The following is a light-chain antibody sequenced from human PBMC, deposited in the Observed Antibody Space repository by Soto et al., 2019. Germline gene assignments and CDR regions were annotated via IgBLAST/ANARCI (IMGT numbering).Light chain of an antibody. CDR3: SSYTSSSTLGGV. Sequence: QSALTQPASVSGSPGQSITISCTGTSSDVGGYNYVSWYQQHPGKAPKPMIYDVSNRPSGVSNRFSGSKSGNTASLTTSGLQAEDEADYYCSSYTSSSTLGGVFGTGTKVTVL. J-gene: IGLJ1*01. CDR1: SSDVGGYNY. V-gene: IGLV2-14*01. CDR2: DVS.